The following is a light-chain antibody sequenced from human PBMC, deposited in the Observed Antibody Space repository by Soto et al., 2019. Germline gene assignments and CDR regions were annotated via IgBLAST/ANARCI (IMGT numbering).Light chain of an antibody. CDR3: QQSYSTLIT. V-gene: IGKV1-39*01. Sequence: DIQMTQSPSSLSASVGDRVTISCRASQSISSYLNWYQQKPGKAPKLLIYAASSLQSGAPSRFSGSGSGTDFTLTISSLQPEDFATYYCQQSYSTLITFGPGTKVDIK. J-gene: IGKJ3*01. CDR2: AAS. CDR1: QSISSY.